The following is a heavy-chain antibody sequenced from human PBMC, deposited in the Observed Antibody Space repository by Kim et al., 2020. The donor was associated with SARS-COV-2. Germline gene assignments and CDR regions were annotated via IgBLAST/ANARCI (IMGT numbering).Heavy chain of an antibody. CDR2: INHSGST. CDR3: ARIASLYYYDSSGYPDLYYFDY. CDR1: GGSFSGYY. J-gene: IGHJ4*02. V-gene: IGHV4-34*01. Sequence: SETLPLTCAVYGGSFSGYYWSWIRQPPGKGLEWIGEINHSGSTNYNPSLKSRVTISVDTSKNQFSLKLSSVTAADTAVYYCARIASLYYYDSSGYPDLYYFDYWGQGTLVTVSS. D-gene: IGHD3-22*01.